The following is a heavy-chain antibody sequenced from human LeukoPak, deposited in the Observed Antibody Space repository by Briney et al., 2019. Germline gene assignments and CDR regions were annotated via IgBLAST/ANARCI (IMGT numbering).Heavy chain of an antibody. CDR2: LYTSGST. J-gene: IGHJ4*02. Sequence: SQTLSLTCTVSGGSISSGSYYWSWIRQPAGKGLEWIGRLYTSGSTNYNPSLKSRVTISVDTSKNQFSLKLSSVTAADTAVYYCARDVDDYLDSSGYYYYFDYWGQGTLVSVSS. D-gene: IGHD3-22*01. V-gene: IGHV4-61*02. CDR1: GGSISSGSYY. CDR3: ARDVDDYLDSSGYYYYFDY.